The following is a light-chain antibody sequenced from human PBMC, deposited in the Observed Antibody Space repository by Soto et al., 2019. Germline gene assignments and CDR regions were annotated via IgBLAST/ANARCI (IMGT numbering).Light chain of an antibody. Sequence: QSVLTQPPSVSGAPGQRVTISCTGSSSNIGAGHDVHWYQQLPGTAPKLLIYGNSNRPSGVPDRFSGSESGTSASLAITGLQAEDEADYYCQSYDSSLSEVFGTGTKVTVL. CDR2: GNS. J-gene: IGLJ1*01. V-gene: IGLV1-40*01. CDR3: QSYDSSLSEV. CDR1: SSNIGAGHD.